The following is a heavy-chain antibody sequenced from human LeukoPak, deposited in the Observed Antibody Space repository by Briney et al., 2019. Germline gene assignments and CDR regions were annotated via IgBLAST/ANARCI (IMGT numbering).Heavy chain of an antibody. CDR1: GYTLTELS. J-gene: IGHJ4*02. Sequence: GASVKVSFKVSGYTLTELSMHWVRQAPGKGLEWMGGFDPEDGETIYAQKFQGRVTMTEDTSTDTAYMELSSLRSEDTAVYYCATRYSSSWWFDYWGQGTLVTVSS. D-gene: IGHD6-13*01. V-gene: IGHV1-24*01. CDR2: FDPEDGET. CDR3: ATRYSSSWWFDY.